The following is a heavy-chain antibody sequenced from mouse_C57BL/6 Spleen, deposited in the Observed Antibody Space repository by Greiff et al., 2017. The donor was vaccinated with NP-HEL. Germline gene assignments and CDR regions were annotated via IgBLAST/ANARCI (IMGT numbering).Heavy chain of an antibody. J-gene: IGHJ2*01. V-gene: IGHV1-76*01. D-gene: IGHD2-1*01. CDR3: ARGGGNYYYYFDY. CDR2: IYPGSGNT. Sequence: QVQLQQSGAELVRPGASVKLSCKASGYTFTDYYINWVKQRPGQGLEWIARIYPGSGNTYYNEKFKGKATLTAEKSSSTAYMQLSSLTSEDSAVYFCARGGGNYYYYFDYWGQGTTLTVSS. CDR1: GYTFTDYY.